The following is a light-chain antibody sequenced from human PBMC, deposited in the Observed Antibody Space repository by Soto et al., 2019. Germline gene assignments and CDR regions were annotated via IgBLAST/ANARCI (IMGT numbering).Light chain of an antibody. CDR2: KAS. V-gene: IGKV1-5*03. Sequence: DIQMTHCTGALSVSFGWVCTITCRASQSISPWLAWYQQKPGKAPKLLIYKASTLESGVPSRFSGSGSGTEFTPTISSLQPDDFATYYCQQYNSYSLPFGGGTKVDIK. J-gene: IGKJ4*01. CDR1: QSISPW. CDR3: QQYNSYSLP.